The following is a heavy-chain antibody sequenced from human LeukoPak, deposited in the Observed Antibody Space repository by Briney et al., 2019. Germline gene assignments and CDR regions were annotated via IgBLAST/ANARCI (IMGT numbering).Heavy chain of an antibody. J-gene: IGHJ3*02. CDR1: GGSFSGYY. Sequence: SETLSLTCAVYGGSFSGYYWSWIRQPPGKGLEWIGEINDSGSTNYNPSLQSRVTISVDTSKNQFSLKVSSVSAADTAVYYCARGNRPYGEHEAFDIWGHGTTVTVSP. CDR3: ARGNRPYGEHEAFDI. V-gene: IGHV4-34*01. D-gene: IGHD3-10*01. CDR2: INDSGST.